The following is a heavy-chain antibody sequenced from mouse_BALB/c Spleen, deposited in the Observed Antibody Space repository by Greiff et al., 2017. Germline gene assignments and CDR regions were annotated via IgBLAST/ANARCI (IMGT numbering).Heavy chain of an antibody. Sequence: QVQLQQSGAELVKPGASVKLSCKASGYTFTSYYMYWVKQRPGQGLEWIGEINPSNGGTNFNEKFKSKATLTVDKSSSTAYMQLSSLTSEDSAVYYCTRSTMITDYWYFDVWGAGTTVTVSS. D-gene: IGHD2-4*01. J-gene: IGHJ1*01. V-gene: IGHV1S81*02. CDR1: GYTFTSYY. CDR3: TRSTMITDYWYFDV. CDR2: INPSNGGT.